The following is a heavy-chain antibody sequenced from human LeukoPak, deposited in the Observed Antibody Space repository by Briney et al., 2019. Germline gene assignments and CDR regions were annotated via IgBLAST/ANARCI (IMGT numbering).Heavy chain of an antibody. CDR3: ARDGYGNNYMDV. V-gene: IGHV3-53*01. J-gene: IGHJ6*03. D-gene: IGHD1/OR15-1a*01. CDR1: GFSVSSNF. CDR2: IYSGGTT. Sequence: GGSLRLSCAASGFSVSSNFMSWVRQAPGKGLEWVSVIYSGGTTYYADSVKGRFPISRDNSKNTLSLQMNSLRAEDTAVYYCARDGYGNNYMDVWGKGTTVTVSS.